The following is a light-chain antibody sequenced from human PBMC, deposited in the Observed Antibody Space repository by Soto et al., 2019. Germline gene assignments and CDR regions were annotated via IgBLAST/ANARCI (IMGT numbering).Light chain of an antibody. CDR2: DAS. J-gene: IGKJ4*01. CDR3: QQYDNLPLT. Sequence: DIQMTQSPSTLSASVGDRVTINCRASQSISGWLAWYQQTPGKAPKLLIYDASNLETGVPSRFSGSGSGTDFTFTISSLQPEDIATYYCQQYDNLPLTFGGGTKVDIK. CDR1: QSISGW. V-gene: IGKV1-33*01.